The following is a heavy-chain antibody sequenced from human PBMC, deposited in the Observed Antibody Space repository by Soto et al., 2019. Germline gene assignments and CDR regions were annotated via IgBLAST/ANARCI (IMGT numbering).Heavy chain of an antibody. J-gene: IGHJ4*02. V-gene: IGHV4-31*03. CDR3: ARDREGRIAAGRYFDY. Sequence: SETRSLTCTVSGGSISSGGYYWSWIRQHPGKGLEWIGYIYYSGSTYYNPSLKSRVTISVDTSKNQFSLKLSSVTAADTAVYYCARDREGRIAAGRYFDYWGQGTLVTVSS. D-gene: IGHD6-13*01. CDR1: GGSISSGGYY. CDR2: IYYSGST.